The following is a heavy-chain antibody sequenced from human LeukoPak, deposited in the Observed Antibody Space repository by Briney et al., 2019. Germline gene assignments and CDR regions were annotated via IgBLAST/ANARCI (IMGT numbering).Heavy chain of an antibody. J-gene: IGHJ4*02. V-gene: IGHV3-21*01. CDR3: AREANNYGDHSMMI. CDR1: GFTFSRYS. CDR2: ISSSSSYI. D-gene: IGHD4-17*01. Sequence: PGGSLRLSCAASGFTFSRYSINWVRQAAGKGLEWVSSISSSSSYIYYADSVKGRFTISRDNAKNSLYLQMNSLRAEDTAVYYCAREANNYGDHSMMIWGQGTLVTVSS.